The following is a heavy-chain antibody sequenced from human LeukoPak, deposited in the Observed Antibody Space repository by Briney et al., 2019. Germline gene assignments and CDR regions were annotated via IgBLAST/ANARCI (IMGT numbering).Heavy chain of an antibody. CDR3: AKDLGDRSWYLNYYYYSGMDV. V-gene: IGHV3-23*01. Sequence: GGSLRLSCAASGFTFSSYAMSWVRQAPGKGLEWVSAISGSGGSTYYADSVKGRFTISRDNSKTTLYLQMNSLRAEDTAVYYCAKDLGDRSWYLNYYYYSGMDVWGQGTTVTVSS. J-gene: IGHJ6*02. CDR2: ISGSGGST. CDR1: GFTFSSYA. D-gene: IGHD6-13*01.